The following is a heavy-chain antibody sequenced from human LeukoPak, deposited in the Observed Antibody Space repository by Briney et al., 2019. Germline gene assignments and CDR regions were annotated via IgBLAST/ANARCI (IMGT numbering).Heavy chain of an antibody. Sequence: GGSLRLSCAASGFTFSSYAMHWVRQAPGKGLEWVAVISYDGGNKYYADSVKGRFTISRDNSKNTLYLQMNSLRAEDTAVYYCARDHYSYGSLDYWGQGTLVTVSS. V-gene: IGHV3-30*01. D-gene: IGHD5-18*01. CDR1: GFTFSSYA. CDR3: ARDHYSYGSLDY. J-gene: IGHJ4*02. CDR2: ISYDGGNK.